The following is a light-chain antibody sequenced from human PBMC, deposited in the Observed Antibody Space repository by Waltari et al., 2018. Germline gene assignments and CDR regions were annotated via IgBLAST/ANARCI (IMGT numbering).Light chain of an antibody. CDR2: DVS. Sequence: QSALTQPASVSASPGESITISCTATSSDVGDFTSVSWYQQHPGKAPKFMIYDVSNRPAGGSNCFAGSTSGNTASLTISVLQAEDEAFDYCSSFTTSSTLLFGGGTKLTVL. J-gene: IGLJ2*01. CDR1: SSDVGDFTS. V-gene: IGLV2-14*03. CDR3: SSFTTSSTLL.